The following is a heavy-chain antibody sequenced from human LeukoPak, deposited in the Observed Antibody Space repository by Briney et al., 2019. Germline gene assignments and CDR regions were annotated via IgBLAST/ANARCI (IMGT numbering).Heavy chain of an antibody. J-gene: IGHJ3*01. CDR1: GGSISSGGYY. Sequence: SQTLSLTCTVSGGSISSGGYYWSWIRQHPGKGLEWIGYIYYSGSTYYNPSLKSRVTISVDTSKNQFSLKLSSVTAADTAVYYCARDLYYDSSGYSGGDAFGVWGQGTMVTVSS. CDR3: ARDLYYDSSGYSGGDAFGV. V-gene: IGHV4-31*03. D-gene: IGHD3-22*01. CDR2: IYYSGST.